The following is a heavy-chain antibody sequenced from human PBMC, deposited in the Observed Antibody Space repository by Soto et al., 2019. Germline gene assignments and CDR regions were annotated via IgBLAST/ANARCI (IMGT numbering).Heavy chain of an antibody. V-gene: IGHV1-8*01. Sequence: QVQLVQSVAEVKKPGASVKVSCKASGYTFTSYDINWVRQATGQGLEWMGWMNPNSGNTGYAQKFQGRVTMTRNTSISTAYMELSSLRSEDTAVYYCARGRTYYYDSSGSHGFDYWGQGTLVTVSS. J-gene: IGHJ4*02. CDR3: ARGRTYYYDSSGSHGFDY. D-gene: IGHD3-22*01. CDR1: GYTFTSYD. CDR2: MNPNSGNT.